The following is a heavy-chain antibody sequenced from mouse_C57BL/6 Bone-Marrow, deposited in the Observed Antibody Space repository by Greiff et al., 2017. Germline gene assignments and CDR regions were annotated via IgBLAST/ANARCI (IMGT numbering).Heavy chain of an antibody. D-gene: IGHD2-3*01. Sequence: EVQLVESGGGLVQPGGSLSLYCAASGFTFTDYYMSWVRQPPGKALEWLGFIRNKANGYTTEYSASVKGRFTISRDNSQSILYLQMNALRAEDSATYYCARYDGYYGFAYWGQGTLVTVSA. CDR3: ARYDGYYGFAY. J-gene: IGHJ3*01. CDR1: GFTFTDYY. V-gene: IGHV7-3*01. CDR2: IRNKANGYTT.